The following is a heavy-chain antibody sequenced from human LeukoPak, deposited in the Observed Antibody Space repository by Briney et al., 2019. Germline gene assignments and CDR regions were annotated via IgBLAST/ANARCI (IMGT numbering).Heavy chain of an antibody. V-gene: IGHV1-69*04. CDR3: ARGMTTVTYRGHYYGMDV. J-gene: IGHJ6*02. CDR1: GGTFSSCA. Sequence: SVKVSCKASGGTFSSCAISWVRQAPGQGLEWMGRIIPILGIANYAQKFQGRVTITADKSTSTAYMELSSLRSEDTAVYYCARGMTTVTYRGHYYGMDVWGQGTTVSVSS. CDR2: IIPILGIA. D-gene: IGHD4-17*01.